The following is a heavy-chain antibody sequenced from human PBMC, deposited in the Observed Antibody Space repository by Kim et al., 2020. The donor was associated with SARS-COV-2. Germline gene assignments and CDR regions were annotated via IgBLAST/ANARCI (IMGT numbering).Heavy chain of an antibody. D-gene: IGHD3-3*01. V-gene: IGHV4-39*01. CDR3: ARRPQKYYDFWSGYLYFDR. CDR1: GGSISSSSYY. Sequence: SETLSLTCTVSGGSISSSSYYWGWIRQPPGKGLEWIGSIYYSGSTYYNPSLKSRVTISVDTSKNQFSLKLSSVTAADTAVYYCARRPQKYYDFWSGYLYFDRWGRGTLVTVSS. CDR2: IYYSGST. J-gene: IGHJ2*01.